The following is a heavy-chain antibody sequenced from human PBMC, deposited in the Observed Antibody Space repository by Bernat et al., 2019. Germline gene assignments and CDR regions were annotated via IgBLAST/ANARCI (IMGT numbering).Heavy chain of an antibody. D-gene: IGHD6-13*01. J-gene: IGHJ3*02. V-gene: IGHV3-7*04. CDR2: TKQDGIGK. CDR3: ARGSSSWYLNDAFDI. CDR1: GFTFSSYW. Sequence: EVQLVESGGGLVQPGGSLRLSCAASGFTFSSYWMSWVRQAPGKGLEWVANTKQDGIGKYYVDSVRGRFTISRDNAKNSLYLQMNGLRAEDTAIYYCARGSSSWYLNDAFDIWGQGTMVTVSS.